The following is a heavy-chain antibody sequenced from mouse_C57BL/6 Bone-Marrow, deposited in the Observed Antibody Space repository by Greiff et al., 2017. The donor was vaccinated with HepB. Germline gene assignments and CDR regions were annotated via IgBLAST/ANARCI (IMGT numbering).Heavy chain of an antibody. CDR3: ARYEGAMDY. V-gene: IGHV7-3*01. Sequence: EVKLVESGGGLVQPGGSLSLSCAASGFTFTDYYMSWVRQPPGKALEWLGFIRNKANGYTTEYSASVKGLFTISRDNSQSILYLQMNALRAEDSATYYCARYEGAMDYWGQGTSVTVSS. CDR2: IRNKANGYTT. J-gene: IGHJ4*01. CDR1: GFTFTDYY.